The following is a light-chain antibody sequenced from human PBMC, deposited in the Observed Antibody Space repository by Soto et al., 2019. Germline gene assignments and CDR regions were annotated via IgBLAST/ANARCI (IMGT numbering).Light chain of an antibody. CDR3: CSYAGSHTGL. CDR2: DVS. Sequence: QSVLTQPRSVSGSPGQSVTLSCTGTSSDVGNYIFVSWYQQYPGKAPKLLIYDVSRRPSGVPDRFSGSKSGNTASLTISGLQPEDEAEYYCCSYAGSHTGLFGTGTKVT. V-gene: IGLV2-11*01. CDR1: SSDVGNYIF. J-gene: IGLJ1*01.